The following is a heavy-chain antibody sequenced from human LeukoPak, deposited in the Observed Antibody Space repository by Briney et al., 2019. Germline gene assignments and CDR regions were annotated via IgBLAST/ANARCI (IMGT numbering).Heavy chain of an antibody. CDR2: IKEDGSEK. V-gene: IGHV3-7*01. CDR1: GFTFNRDW. Sequence: GGSLRLSCAASGFTFNRDWTAWVRQAPGKGLEWVANIKEDGSEKNYVDSVKGRFTISRDNAVNSVYLQMNDLRAEGTGVYYCATKEPSTSGWSYWGQGTLVTVSS. CDR3: ATKEPSTSGWSY. J-gene: IGHJ4*02. D-gene: IGHD6-19*01.